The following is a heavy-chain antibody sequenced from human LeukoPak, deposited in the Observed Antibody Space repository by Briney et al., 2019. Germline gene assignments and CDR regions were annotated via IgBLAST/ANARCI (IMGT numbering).Heavy chain of an antibody. CDR3: ARTLRYFDWLSPSGY. D-gene: IGHD3-9*01. Sequence: ASVKVSCKASGYTFTSYGISWVRQAPGQGLEWMGWISAYNGNTNYAQKLQGRVTMTTDTSTSTAYMELRSLRSDDTAVYYCARTLRYFDWLSPSGYWGQGTLVTVSS. V-gene: IGHV1-18*01. J-gene: IGHJ4*02. CDR2: ISAYNGNT. CDR1: GYTFTSYG.